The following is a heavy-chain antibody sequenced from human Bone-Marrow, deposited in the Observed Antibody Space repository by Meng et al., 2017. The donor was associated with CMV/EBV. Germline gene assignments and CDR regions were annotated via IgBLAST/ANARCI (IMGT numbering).Heavy chain of an antibody. D-gene: IGHD3-3*01. CDR1: GFTFSSYE. CDR2: ISSSGSTI. J-gene: IGHJ4*02. CDR3: AIDAREAILEWLSYGMDF. V-gene: IGHV3-48*03. Sequence: GESLKISCAASGFTFSSYEMNWVRQAPGKGLEWVSYISSSGSTIYYADSVKGRFTISRDNAKNSLYLQMNSLSAEDTAVYYCAIDAREAILEWLSYGMDFWGQGTLVTVSS.